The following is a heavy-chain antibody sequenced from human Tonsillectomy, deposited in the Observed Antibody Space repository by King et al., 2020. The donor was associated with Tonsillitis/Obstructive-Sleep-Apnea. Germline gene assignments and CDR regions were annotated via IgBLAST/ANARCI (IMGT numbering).Heavy chain of an antibody. CDR3: VKGSVGEYYYYYMDV. D-gene: IGHD2-2*01. CDR2: ISSNGGST. J-gene: IGHJ6*03. Sequence: VQLVESGGGLVEPGGSLRLSCSASAFTFSSYAMHWVRQAPGKELDYVSGISSNGGSTYSADSVKGRFTISRDNSKNTLYLHMSSLRGEDTAVYYCVKGSVGEYYYYYMDVWGKGTTVTVSS. CDR1: AFTFSSYA. V-gene: IGHV3-64D*06.